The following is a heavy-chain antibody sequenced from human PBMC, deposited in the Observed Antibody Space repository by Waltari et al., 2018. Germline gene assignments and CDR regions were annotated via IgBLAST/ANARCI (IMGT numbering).Heavy chain of an antibody. CDR1: GFTFSSYA. D-gene: IGHD1-26*01. CDR3: AKTKHGSRPEEDAFDF. J-gene: IGHJ3*01. V-gene: IGHV3-23*01. CDR2: IGGGASTT. Sequence: EVKLLESGGGLVQPGGSLTLPCAASGFTFSSYALTWVRQAPGKGLEWVSTIGGGASTTDYADSVKGRFTISRDDSKNTLYVQMDSLRAEDTAIYYCAKTKHGSRPEEDAFDFWGQGTMVTVSS.